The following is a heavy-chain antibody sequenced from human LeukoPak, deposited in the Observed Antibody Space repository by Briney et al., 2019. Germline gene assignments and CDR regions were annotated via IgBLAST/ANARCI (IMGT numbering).Heavy chain of an antibody. Sequence: SETLSLTCTVSGGSISSGGYYWSWIRQHPGKGLEWIGYIYYSGSTYYNPSLKSRVTISVDTSKNQFSLKLSSVTAADTAVYYCARGSGSYGGEYFQHWGQGTLVTVSS. J-gene: IGHJ1*01. CDR3: ARGSGSYGGEYFQH. CDR2: IYYSGST. CDR1: GGSISSGGYY. V-gene: IGHV4-31*03. D-gene: IGHD1-26*01.